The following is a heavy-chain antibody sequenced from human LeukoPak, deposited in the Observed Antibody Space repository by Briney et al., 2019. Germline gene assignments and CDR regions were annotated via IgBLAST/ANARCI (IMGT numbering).Heavy chain of an antibody. Sequence: SGTLSLTCAVSGDSISSRTWWSWVRQPPGKGLEWIGEIFHSGSTNYNPSLKSRVTILVDKSKNQFSLKLSSVTAADTAVYYCARDQRKELYWGGHCSSGNCPVYGMDVWGKGTTVTVSS. CDR2: IFHSGST. CDR1: GDSISSRTW. V-gene: IGHV4-4*02. D-gene: IGHD2-15*01. CDR3: ARDQRKELYWGGHCSSGNCPVYGMDV. J-gene: IGHJ6*04.